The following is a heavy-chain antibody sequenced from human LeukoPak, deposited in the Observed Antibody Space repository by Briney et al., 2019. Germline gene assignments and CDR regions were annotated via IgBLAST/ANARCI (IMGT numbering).Heavy chain of an antibody. J-gene: IGHJ4*02. CDR2: IDPSDSYR. D-gene: IGHD2-21*02. CDR1: GYSFTSYW. Sequence: GESLKISCKCSGYSFTSYWISWVRQMPGKGLEWMGRIDPSDSYRNYSPSFQGHVTISADKSISTAYLQWSSLKASDTAMYYCARTYCGGDCYYSYFDYWGQGTLVTVSS. V-gene: IGHV5-10-1*01. CDR3: ARTYCGGDCYYSYFDY.